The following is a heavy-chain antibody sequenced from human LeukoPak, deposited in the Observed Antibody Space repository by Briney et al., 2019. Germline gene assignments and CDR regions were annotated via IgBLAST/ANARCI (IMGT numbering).Heavy chain of an antibody. D-gene: IGHD4-17*01. Sequence: GGSLRLSCAASGFTFSSHWMHWVRQAPGKGLVWVSRINSDGSSTSYADSVKGRFTISRDNAKNTLYLQMNSLRAEDTAVYYCARDLMTTVTKGDIDYWGQGTLVTVSS. CDR3: ARDLMTTVTKGDIDY. V-gene: IGHV3-74*01. CDR1: GFTFSSHW. CDR2: INSDGSST. J-gene: IGHJ4*02.